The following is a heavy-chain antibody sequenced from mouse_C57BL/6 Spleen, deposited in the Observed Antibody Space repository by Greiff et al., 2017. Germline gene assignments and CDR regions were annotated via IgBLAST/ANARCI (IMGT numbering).Heavy chain of an antibody. J-gene: IGHJ3*01. CDR1: GFTFSDYG. V-gene: IGHV5-17*01. CDR2: ISSGSSTI. Sequence: DVMLVESGGGLVKPGGSLKLSCAASGFTFSDYGMHWVRQAPEKGLEWVAYISSGSSTIYYADTVKGRFTISRDNAKNTLFLQMTSLRSEDTAMYYCANGYLFAYWGQGTLVTVSA. D-gene: IGHD2-2*01. CDR3: ANGYLFAY.